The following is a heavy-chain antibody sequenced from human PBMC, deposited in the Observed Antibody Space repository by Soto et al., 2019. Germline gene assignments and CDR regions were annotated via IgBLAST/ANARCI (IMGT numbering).Heavy chain of an antibody. CDR1: GYTFTSYG. CDR3: SVVVVAAIPTDY. V-gene: IGHV1-18*01. CDR2: ISAYNGNT. J-gene: IGHJ4*02. D-gene: IGHD2-15*01. Sequence: QVQLVQSGAEVKKPGASVKVSCKASGYTFTSYGISWVRQAPGQGLEWMGWISAYNGNTNYAQKLQGRVTMTTDTATSTAYMELRSLSSDDTAVYDCSVVVVAAIPTDYWGQGTLVTVSS.